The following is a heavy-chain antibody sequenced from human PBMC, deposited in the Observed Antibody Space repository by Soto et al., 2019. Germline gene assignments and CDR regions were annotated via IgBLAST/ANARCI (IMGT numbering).Heavy chain of an antibody. Sequence: QVQLLQSGAEVKKPGASVRISCKASGYSFTSYTIHWVRQAPGQSLEWIGGVRGGNGKSRYSQKFQDRVTISRDTSASAAYLDLSSLTSADTVVYFCARETNAHLDYWGQGTLVTVSS. CDR1: GYSFTSYT. J-gene: IGHJ4*02. CDR3: ARETNAHLDY. CDR2: VRGGNGKS. V-gene: IGHV1-3*01. D-gene: IGHD2-8*01.